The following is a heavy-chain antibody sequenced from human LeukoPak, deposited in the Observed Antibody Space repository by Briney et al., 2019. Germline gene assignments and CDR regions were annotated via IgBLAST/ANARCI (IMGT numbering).Heavy chain of an antibody. Sequence: GGSLRLSCAASGFTFSSYAMSWVRQAPGKGLEWVSAISGRGGSTYYADSVKGRFTISRDNSKNTLYLQMNSLRAEDTAVYYCAKRAVLRGPTTGEFYFDYWGQGTLVTVSS. CDR3: AKRAVLRGPTTGEFYFDY. J-gene: IGHJ4*02. CDR2: ISGRGGST. V-gene: IGHV3-23*01. D-gene: IGHD3-16*01. CDR1: GFTFSSYA.